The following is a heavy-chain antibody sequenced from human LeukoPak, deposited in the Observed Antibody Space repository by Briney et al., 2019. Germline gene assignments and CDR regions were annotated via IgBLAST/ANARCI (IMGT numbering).Heavy chain of an antibody. J-gene: IGHJ3*02. CDR1: GFTFSSYS. D-gene: IGHD2-8*01. CDR2: ISSSSSYL. V-gene: IGHV3-21*01. CDR3: ARTKDIVLMVYAYDAFDI. Sequence: GGSLRLSCAASGFTFSSYSMNWVRQAPGKGLEWVSSISSSSSYLYYADSVKGRFTISRDNAKNSLYLQMNSLRAEDTAVYYCARTKDIVLMVYAYDAFDIWGQGTMVTVSS.